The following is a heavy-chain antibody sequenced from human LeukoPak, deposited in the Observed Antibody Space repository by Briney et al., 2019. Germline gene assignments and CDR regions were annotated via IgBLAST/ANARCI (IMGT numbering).Heavy chain of an antibody. V-gene: IGHV3-9*03. CDR2: ISWNSDSI. J-gene: IGHJ3*02. CDR3: AKGGGYTNHDAFDI. Sequence: GGSLRLSCAASGFTFDDYAMHWVRQAPGQGLEWVSGISWNSDSIGYADSVKGRFTIYRDNAKNSLYLQMNSLRAEDMALYYCAKGGGYTNHDAFDIWGQGTMVTVSS. CDR1: GFTFDDYA. D-gene: IGHD5-12*01.